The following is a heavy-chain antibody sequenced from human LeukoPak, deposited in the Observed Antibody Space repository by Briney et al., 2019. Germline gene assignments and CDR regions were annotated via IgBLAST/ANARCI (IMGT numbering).Heavy chain of an antibody. CDR3: ARSLGDYGDYLTYYYYGMDV. D-gene: IGHD4-17*01. CDR2: IIPIFGTA. J-gene: IGHJ6*02. V-gene: IGHV1-69*13. CDR1: GGTFSSYA. Sequence: SVKVSCKASGGTFSSYAISWVRQAPGQGLEWMGGIIPIFGTANYAQKFQGRVTITADESTSTAYMELSSLRSEDTAVYYCARSLGDYGDYLTYYYYGMDVWGQGTTVTVSS.